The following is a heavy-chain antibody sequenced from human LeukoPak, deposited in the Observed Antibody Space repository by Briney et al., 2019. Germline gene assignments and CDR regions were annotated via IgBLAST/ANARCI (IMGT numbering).Heavy chain of an antibody. CDR3: ASARGYYDSSGLFY. CDR2: IIPIFGTA. D-gene: IGHD3-22*01. Sequence: SVKVSCKASGGTFSSYAISWVRQAPGQGLEWMGGIIPIFGTANYAQKFQGRVTITTDESTSTAYMELSSLRSEDTAVYYCASARGYYDSSGLFYWGQGTLVTVSS. CDR1: GGTFSSYA. V-gene: IGHV1-69*05. J-gene: IGHJ4*02.